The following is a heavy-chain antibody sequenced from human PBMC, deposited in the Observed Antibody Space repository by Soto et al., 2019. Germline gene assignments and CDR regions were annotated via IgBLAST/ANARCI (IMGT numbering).Heavy chain of an antibody. D-gene: IGHD5-18*01. V-gene: IGHV4-59*01. CDR1: GVSISNYY. J-gene: IGHJ4*02. Sequence: SETLSLTCTVSGVSISNYYWSWIRQSQGKGLEWIGYIYSSGSTHYNPSLQNRVTISIDTSKNQVSLKVNSVTAADTAVYYCARDHPHSYGVYYFDYWGQGTPVTVSS. CDR3: ARDHPHSYGVYYFDY. CDR2: IYSSGST.